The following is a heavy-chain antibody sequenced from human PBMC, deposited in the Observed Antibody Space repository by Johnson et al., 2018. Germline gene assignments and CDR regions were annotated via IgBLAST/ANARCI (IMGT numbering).Heavy chain of an antibody. CDR2: MSYDGNAK. Sequence: QVQLVESGGGVVQPGGSLRLSCAASGFTFSSYAIHWVRQAPGKGLEWVAVMSYDGNAKFYADSVKGRFTISRDNSKNTLYLQMNSLRVEDTAVYYCARSWNGNTYYFDYWGQGTLVTVSS. CDR1: GFTFSSYA. CDR3: ARSWNGNTYYFDY. J-gene: IGHJ4*02. D-gene: IGHD1-1*01. V-gene: IGHV3-30-3*01.